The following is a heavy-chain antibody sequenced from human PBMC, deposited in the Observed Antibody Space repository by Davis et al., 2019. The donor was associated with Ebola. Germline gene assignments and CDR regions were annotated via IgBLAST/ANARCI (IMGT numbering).Heavy chain of an antibody. CDR1: GFTFSTYS. CDR3: AKRSGYWPYYYYGMDV. D-gene: IGHD3-3*01. CDR2: ISSSSSYI. V-gene: IGHV3-21*01. J-gene: IGHJ6*02. Sequence: GESLKISCAASGFTFSTYSMDWVRQAPGKGLEWVSSISSSSSYIYYADSVKGRFTISRDNAKNSLYLQMNSLRAEDTAVYYCAKRSGYWPYYYYGMDVWGQGTTVTVSS.